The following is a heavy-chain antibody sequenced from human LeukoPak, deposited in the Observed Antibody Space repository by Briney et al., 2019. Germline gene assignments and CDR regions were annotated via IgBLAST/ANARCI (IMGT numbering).Heavy chain of an antibody. J-gene: IGHJ4*02. CDR1: GFTFRSHA. CDR3: AKDFRIGYSAHFDY. Sequence: GGSLRLSCVGSGFTFRSHAMSWVRQAPEKGLEFVSGIYENGGTTYYADSVKGRFSISRDNPKNTLYLQMDSLRGEDTAVYYCAKDFRIGYSAHFDYWGQGALVTVSS. V-gene: IGHV3-23*01. CDR2: IYENGGTT. D-gene: IGHD2-21*01.